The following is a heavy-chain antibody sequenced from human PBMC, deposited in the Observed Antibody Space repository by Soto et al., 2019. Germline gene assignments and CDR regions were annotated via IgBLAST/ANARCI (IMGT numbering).Heavy chain of an antibody. V-gene: IGHV4-30-2*01. CDR3: ARGALTVATAPWFDP. J-gene: IGHJ5*02. CDR1: GGSISSGGYS. CDR2: IYHSGST. D-gene: IGHD4-17*01. Sequence: QLQVQESGSGLVKPSQTLSLTCTVSGGSISSGGYSLSWIRQPPGKGLEWIGYIYHSGSTYYNPSLKSRVTISVDRSKNQFSLKLSSVTAADTAVYYCARGALTVATAPWFDPWGQGTLVTVSS.